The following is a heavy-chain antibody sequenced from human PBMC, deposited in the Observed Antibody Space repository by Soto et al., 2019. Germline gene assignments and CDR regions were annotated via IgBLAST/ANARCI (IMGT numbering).Heavy chain of an antibody. CDR3: ARDSSSWYGAFDI. V-gene: IGHV4-59*12. Sequence: SETLSLTCTVSGGSISSYYWSWIRQPPGKGLEWIGYIYYSGSTNYNPSLKSRVTISVDTSKNQFSLKLSSVTAADTAVYYCARDSSSWYGAFDIWGQGTMVTVSS. CDR2: IYYSGST. CDR1: GGSISSYY. J-gene: IGHJ3*02. D-gene: IGHD6-13*01.